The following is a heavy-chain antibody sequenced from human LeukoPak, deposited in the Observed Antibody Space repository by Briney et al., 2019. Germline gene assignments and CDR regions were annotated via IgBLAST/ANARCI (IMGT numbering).Heavy chain of an antibody. Sequence: GGSLRLSCAASGFTFSSYAMHWVRQAPGKGLEWVAVISYDGSNKYYADSVKGRFTISRDNSKNTLYLQMNSLRAEDTAVYYCAGDLGYCSSTSCYPGQPYYYYGMDVWGQGTTVTVSS. V-gene: IGHV3-30*04. CDR1: GFTFSSYA. D-gene: IGHD2-2*01. CDR2: ISYDGSNK. CDR3: AGDLGYCSSTSCYPGQPYYYYGMDV. J-gene: IGHJ6*02.